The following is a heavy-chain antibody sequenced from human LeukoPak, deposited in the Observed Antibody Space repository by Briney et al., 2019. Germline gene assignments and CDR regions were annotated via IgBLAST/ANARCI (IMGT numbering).Heavy chain of an antibody. V-gene: IGHV4-61*02. CDR3: AREPTYRDAFDI. CDR1: GGSISSGSYY. J-gene: IGHJ3*02. D-gene: IGHD2-2*01. Sequence: SSETLSLTCTVSGGSISSGSYYWNWIRQPVGKGLEWIGRIYTSGSTNYNPSLKSRVTISVDTSKNQFSLKLSSVTAADTAVYYCAREPTYRDAFDIWGQGTMVTVSS. CDR2: IYTSGST.